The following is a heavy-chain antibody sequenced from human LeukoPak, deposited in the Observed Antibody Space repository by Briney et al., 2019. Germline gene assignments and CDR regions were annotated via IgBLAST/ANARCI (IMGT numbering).Heavy chain of an antibody. CDR3: AVEGYCSGGACYTNWFDP. J-gene: IGHJ5*02. Sequence: GGSLGLSCAASGFTFSDYIMNWVRQAPGKGLDWVSYISSSGITMYYADSVRGRFTISRDNAKNSLYLQMNSLRDEDTAVYYCAVEGYCSGGACYTNWFDPWGQGTLVTVSS. D-gene: IGHD2-15*01. CDR2: ISSSGITM. V-gene: IGHV3-48*02. CDR1: GFTFSDYI.